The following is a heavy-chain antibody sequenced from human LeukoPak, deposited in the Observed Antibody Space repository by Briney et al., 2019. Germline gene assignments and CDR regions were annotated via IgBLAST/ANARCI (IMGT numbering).Heavy chain of an antibody. CDR3: ARDFSPVVTFDPRQKDAFDI. CDR2: IKPNSGGT. Sequence: ASVKVSCKASGYTFTDYYMHWVRQAPGQGLEWMGRIKPNSGGTNYAQKFQGRVTMTRDTSISTAYMELSRLRSDDTAVYYCARDFSPVVTFDPRQKDAFDIWGQGTMVTVSS. V-gene: IGHV1-2*06. CDR1: GYTFTDYY. J-gene: IGHJ3*02. D-gene: IGHD4-23*01.